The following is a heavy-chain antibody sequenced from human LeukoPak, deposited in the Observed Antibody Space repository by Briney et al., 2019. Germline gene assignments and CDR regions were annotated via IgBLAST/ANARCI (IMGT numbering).Heavy chain of an antibody. J-gene: IGHJ6*04. CDR1: GYTFTGYY. Sequence: ASVKVSCKASGYTFTGYYMHWVRQAPGQGLEWMGWINPNSGGTNYAQKFRGWVTMTRDTSISTAYMELSRLRSDDTAVYYCARGEGYTAMGLMDVWGKGTTVTVSS. CDR3: ARGEGYTAMGLMDV. V-gene: IGHV1-2*04. CDR2: INPNSGGT. D-gene: IGHD5-18*01.